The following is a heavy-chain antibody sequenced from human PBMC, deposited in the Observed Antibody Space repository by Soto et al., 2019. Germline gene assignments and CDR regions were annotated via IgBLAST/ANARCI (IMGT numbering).Heavy chain of an antibody. CDR1: GGSISSGDYF. Sequence: QVQLQESGPGLVKPSQTLSLTCTVSGGSISSGDYFWSWIRQPPGKGLEWIGYIYYSGSTDYNSSLKSRITISVDTSKNQFSLKLSSVTAADTAVYYCARGRRYSSSWYYFDYWGQGTLVTVSS. D-gene: IGHD6-13*01. CDR2: IYYSGST. CDR3: ARGRRYSSSWYYFDY. V-gene: IGHV4-30-4*01. J-gene: IGHJ4*02.